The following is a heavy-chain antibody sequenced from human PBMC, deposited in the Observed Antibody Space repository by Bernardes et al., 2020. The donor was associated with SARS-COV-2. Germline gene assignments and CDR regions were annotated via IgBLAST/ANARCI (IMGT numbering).Heavy chain of an antibody. J-gene: IGHJ4*02. CDR1: GYSFSSYA. D-gene: IGHD4-17*01. V-gene: IGHV3-23*01. Sequence: GGSLRLSCAASGYSFSSYAMTWVRQAPGKGLEWVSAISGSAGSTYYADSLKGRFTISRDNSKNTLYLQMNSLRAEDTAVYYCARSMDYGDFGGILRGYYFDYWGQGTLVTVSS. CDR3: ARSMDYGDFGGILRGYYFDY. CDR2: ISGSAGST.